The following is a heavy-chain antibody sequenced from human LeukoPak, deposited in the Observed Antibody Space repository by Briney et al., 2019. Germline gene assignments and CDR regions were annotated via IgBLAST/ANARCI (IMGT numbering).Heavy chain of an antibody. Sequence: ASVKVSCKASGYTFTSYGFSWVRQAPGQGLEWMGWFSPYNDNTNYAQNLQGRVTMTTDTSTSTAYMELRSLRSDDTAVYYCARATYYDILTPHADYWGQGTLVTVSS. CDR2: FSPYNDNT. V-gene: IGHV1-18*01. CDR1: GYTFTSYG. CDR3: ARATYYDILTPHADY. J-gene: IGHJ4*02. D-gene: IGHD3-9*01.